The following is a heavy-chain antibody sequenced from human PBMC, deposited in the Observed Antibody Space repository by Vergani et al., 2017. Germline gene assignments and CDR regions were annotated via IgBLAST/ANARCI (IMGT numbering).Heavy chain of an antibody. V-gene: IGHV3-53*01. Sequence: EVQLVESGGGLVQPGGSLRLSCAASGFTVSSNYMSWVRQAPGKGLEWVSVIYSGGSTYYADSVKGRFTISRDNSKNTLYLQMNSLRAEDTAVYYCANLVFLGYCSGGSCETSDYWGQGTLVTVSS. CDR1: GFTVSSNY. J-gene: IGHJ4*02. D-gene: IGHD2-15*01. CDR2: IYSGGST. CDR3: ANLVFLGYCSGGSCETSDY.